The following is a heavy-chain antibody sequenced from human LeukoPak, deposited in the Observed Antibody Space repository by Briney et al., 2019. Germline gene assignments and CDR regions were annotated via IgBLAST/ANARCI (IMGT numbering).Heavy chain of an antibody. CDR2: IYTSGST. Sequence: SETLSLTCTVSGGSISSYYWSWIRQPAGKGLEWIGRIYTSGSTNYNPSLKSRVTMSVDTSKNQFSLKLSSVTAADTAVYYCARGDSSSWRDYFDYWGQGTLVTVSS. D-gene: IGHD6-13*01. V-gene: IGHV4-4*07. CDR1: GGSISSYY. CDR3: ARGDSSSWRDYFDY. J-gene: IGHJ4*02.